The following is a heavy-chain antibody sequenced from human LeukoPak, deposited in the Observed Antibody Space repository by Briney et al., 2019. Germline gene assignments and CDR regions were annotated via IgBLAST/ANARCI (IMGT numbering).Heavy chain of an antibody. CDR3: ASAMIGVPDDAFDI. J-gene: IGHJ3*02. CDR1: GGSISAYY. V-gene: IGHV4-34*01. D-gene: IGHD3-22*01. CDR2: INHSGGT. Sequence: SETLSLTCTVSGGSISAYYWSWIRQPPGKGLEWIGGINHSGGTNYNPSLKSRVTISVDTSKNQFSLKLSSVTAADTAVYYCASAMIGVPDDAFDIWGQGTMVTVSS.